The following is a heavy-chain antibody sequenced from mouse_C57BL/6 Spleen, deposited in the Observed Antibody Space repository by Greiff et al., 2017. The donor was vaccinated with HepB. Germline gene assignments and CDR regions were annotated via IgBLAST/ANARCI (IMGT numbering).Heavy chain of an antibody. Sequence: QVQLQQPGAELVRPGSSVKLSCKASGYTFTSYWMDWVKQRPGQGLEWIGNIYPSDSETHYNQKFKDKATLTVDKSSSTAYMQLSSLTSEDSAVYYCAREVYDGYYVYFDVWGTGTTVTVSS. CDR3: AREVYDGYYVYFDV. J-gene: IGHJ1*03. CDR2: IYPSDSET. D-gene: IGHD2-3*01. V-gene: IGHV1-61*01. CDR1: GYTFTSYW.